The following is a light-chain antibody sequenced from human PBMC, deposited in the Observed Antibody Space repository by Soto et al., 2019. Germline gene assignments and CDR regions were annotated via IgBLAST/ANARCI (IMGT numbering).Light chain of an antibody. J-gene: IGKJ1*01. CDR3: QQYNSYSWT. Sequence: EIRVSQSPATLSASVGDRVTITCRASQSISDWLAWYQQKPGKAPKLLIFDASSLKSGVPSRFSGSRSGTEFTLTISSLQPDDFATYYCQQYNSYSWTFGQRTKVDIK. CDR1: QSISDW. CDR2: DAS. V-gene: IGKV1-5*01.